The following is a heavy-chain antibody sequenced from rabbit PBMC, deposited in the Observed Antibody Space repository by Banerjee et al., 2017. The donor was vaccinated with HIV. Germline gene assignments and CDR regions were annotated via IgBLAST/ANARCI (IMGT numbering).Heavy chain of an antibody. CDR2: IHAGSSGST. CDR3: ARGYAGYAGSDGVGYYFNL. V-gene: IGHV1S40*01. Sequence: QSLEESGGDLVKPGASLTLTCTASGFSFSSSYYMCWVRQAPGKGLEWTACIHAGSSGSTYYASWAKGRFTISKTSSTTVTLQMTSLTAADTATYFCARGYAGYAGSDGVGYYFNLWGPGTLVTVS. J-gene: IGHJ4*01. CDR1: GFSFSSSYY. D-gene: IGHD4-2*01.